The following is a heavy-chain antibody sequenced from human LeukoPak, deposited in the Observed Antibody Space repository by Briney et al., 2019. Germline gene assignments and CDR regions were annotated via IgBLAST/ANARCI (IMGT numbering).Heavy chain of an antibody. D-gene: IGHD6-19*01. J-gene: IGHJ2*01. CDR1: GGSISSYY. CDR3: ARGWDAANWYFDL. Sequence: PSETLSLTCTVSGGSISSYYWGWLRQPAGKGLEWIGRLYTSGTTDYNPSLKSRVSMSVDTSKNQFSLRLTSVTAADTAVYYCARGWDAANWYFDLWGRGTLVTV. CDR2: LYTSGTT. V-gene: IGHV4-4*07.